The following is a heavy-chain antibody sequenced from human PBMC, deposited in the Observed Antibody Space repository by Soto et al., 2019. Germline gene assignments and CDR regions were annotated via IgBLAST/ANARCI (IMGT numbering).Heavy chain of an antibody. V-gene: IGHV3-33*01. J-gene: IGHJ6*02. Sequence: QVQLVESGGGVVQPGGSLRLSCAASGFSFNSDGMHWVRQAPGKGLEWVAVIWYDRSNKYYADSVKGRFTISRANPKNMLYLQRYSLRVVGTAVYYCARPDALRYFGSPRYYGMDVWGQGTTVNESS. D-gene: IGHD3-9*01. CDR1: GFSFNSDG. CDR2: IWYDRSNK. CDR3: ARPDALRYFGSPRYYGMDV.